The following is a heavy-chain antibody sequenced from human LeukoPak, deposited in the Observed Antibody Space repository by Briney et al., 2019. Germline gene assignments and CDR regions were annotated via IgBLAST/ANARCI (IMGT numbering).Heavy chain of an antibody. CDR3: AKRSSWFDP. V-gene: IGHV3-23*01. J-gene: IGHJ5*02. CDR1: GLSFINYA. Sequence: GGSLRLSCVASGLSFINYAMTWVRQAPGKGLEWVSSINSGSAGSTSYADPVRGRSTISRDNSKNTLYLQMNSLRAEDTAVYYCAKRSSWFDPWGQGTLVTVSS. CDR2: INSGSAGST.